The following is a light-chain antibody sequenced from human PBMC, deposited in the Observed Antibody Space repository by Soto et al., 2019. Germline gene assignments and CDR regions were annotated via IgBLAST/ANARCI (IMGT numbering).Light chain of an antibody. CDR3: QQYNKWPPYS. J-gene: IGKJ2*03. V-gene: IGKV3-20*01. CDR2: GAS. CDR1: QSVSSSY. Sequence: EIVLTQSPGTLSLSPGEGATLSCRASQSVSSSYLAWYQQKPGQAPRLLIYGASSRATGIPDRFSGSGSGTDFTLTISRLEPEDFAVYYCQQYNKWPPYSSGQGTRLEIQ.